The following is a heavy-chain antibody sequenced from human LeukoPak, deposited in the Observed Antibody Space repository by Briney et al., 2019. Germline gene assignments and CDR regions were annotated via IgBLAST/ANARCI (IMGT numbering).Heavy chain of an antibody. Sequence: SQTLSLTCTVSGGSISSGTYYWSWIRQHPGKGLEWIGYIYYSGSTYYNPSLKSRVTISVDTSKNQFFLKLSSVTAADTAVYYCASILRGGYHDGSRYYFDYWGQGTLVTVSS. CDR2: IYYSGST. D-gene: IGHD3-22*01. V-gene: IGHV4-31*03. CDR1: GGSISSGTYY. J-gene: IGHJ4*02. CDR3: ASILRGGYHDGSRYYFDY.